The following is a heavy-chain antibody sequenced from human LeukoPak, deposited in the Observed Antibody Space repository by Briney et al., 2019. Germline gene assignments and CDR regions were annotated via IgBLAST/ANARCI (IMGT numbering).Heavy chain of an antibody. CDR3: ARLYGNFQNYYDY. Sequence: TSETLSLTCTVSGGSISSYYRGWIRQPPGKGLEWIGHIYYSGSTFYNPSLKSRVTISVDTSKNQFSLKLRSVTAADTAMFYCARLYGNFQNYYDYWGQGTLVAVSS. J-gene: IGHJ4*02. D-gene: IGHD1-7*01. CDR2: IYYSGST. V-gene: IGHV4-39*07. CDR1: GGSISSYY.